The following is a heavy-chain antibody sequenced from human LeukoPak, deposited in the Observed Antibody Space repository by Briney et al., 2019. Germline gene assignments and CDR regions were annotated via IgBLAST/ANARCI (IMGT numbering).Heavy chain of an antibody. Sequence: PSETLSLTCSVSYSSISSYCWSWIRQSPGKGLEWIGYVYSSGRTKYNPSLESRVTMSTDMSQNQFSLRLSAVTAADTAVYYCARHQGGNSNFFDYWGRGTLVTVSS. V-gene: IGHV4-59*08. CDR2: VYSSGRT. J-gene: IGHJ4*02. CDR3: ARHQGGNSNFFDY. D-gene: IGHD4-23*01. CDR1: YSSISSYC.